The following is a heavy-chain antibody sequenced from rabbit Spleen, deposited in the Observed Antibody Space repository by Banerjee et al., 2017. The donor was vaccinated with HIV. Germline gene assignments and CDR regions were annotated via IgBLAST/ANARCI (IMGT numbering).Heavy chain of an antibody. CDR1: GIDFSNYYY. V-gene: IGHV1S45*01. D-gene: IGHD1-1*01. CDR3: ARDTSSSFSSYGMDL. CDR2: IAGSSSGFT. J-gene: IGHJ6*01. Sequence: QEQLEESGGGLVKPGGTLTLTCKVSGIDFSNYYYICWVRQAPGKGLEWISCIAGSSSGFTYSATWATGRFTISKTSSTTVTLQMTSLTVADTATYFCARDTSSSFSSYGMDLWGPGTLVTVS.